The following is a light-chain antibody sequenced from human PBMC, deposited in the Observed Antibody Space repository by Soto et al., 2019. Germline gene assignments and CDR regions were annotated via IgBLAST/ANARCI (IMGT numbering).Light chain of an antibody. CDR3: RQYGRSPLMYT. V-gene: IGKV3-20*01. CDR2: GAS. Sequence: EIVLTQSPGTLSLSPGERATLSCRASQSVTSNFLAWYQQKPGQAPRLLIYGASTRAAGVPDRFSGSGSGTAFTLNITRLEPEDFAVYYCRQYGRSPLMYTFGQGTKLGVK. CDR1: QSVTSNF. J-gene: IGKJ2*01.